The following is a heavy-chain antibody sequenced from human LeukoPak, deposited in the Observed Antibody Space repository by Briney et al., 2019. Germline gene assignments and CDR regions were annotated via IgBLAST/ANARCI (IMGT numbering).Heavy chain of an antibody. CDR1: GFTFSSYA. CDR3: GGGVGGGGLDY. CDR2: ISGSGGST. Sequence: GGSLRLSCAASGFTFSSYAMSWVRQAPGKGLEWVSAISGSGGSTYYADSVKGRFTISRDNSKNTLYLQMNSLGAEDTAVYYWGGGVGGGGLDYWGQGTLVTVSS. D-gene: IGHD2-15*01. V-gene: IGHV3-23*01. J-gene: IGHJ4*02.